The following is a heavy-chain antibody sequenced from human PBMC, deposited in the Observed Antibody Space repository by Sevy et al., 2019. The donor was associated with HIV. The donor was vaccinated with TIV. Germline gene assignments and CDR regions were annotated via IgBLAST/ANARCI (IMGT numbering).Heavy chain of an antibody. CDR1: GFTFSSYS. D-gene: IGHD1-26*01. V-gene: IGHV3-48*01. J-gene: IGHJ4*02. CDR2: ISSSSSTI. CDR3: ARDYAEVGAFPLPFPPTSFDY. Sequence: GGSLRLSCAASGFTFSSYSMNWVRQAPGKGLEWVSYISSSSSTIYYAISVKGRFTISRDNAKNSLYLQMNTLRAEDTAVYYCARDYAEVGAFPLPFPPTSFDYWGQGTLVTVSS.